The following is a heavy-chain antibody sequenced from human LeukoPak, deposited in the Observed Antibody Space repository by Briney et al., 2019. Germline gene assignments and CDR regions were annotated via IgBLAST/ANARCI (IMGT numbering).Heavy chain of an antibody. J-gene: IGHJ4*02. CDR3: ASWDIVATSGSYYFDY. Sequence: SETLSLTCAVYGSFSAYCWSWIRQPPGKGLEWIGQINHSGSTNYNPSLKSRVTISLDTSKNQFSLKLSSVTAADTAVYYCASWDIVATSGSYYFDYWGQGTLVTVSS. CDR2: INHSGST. V-gene: IGHV4-34*01. CDR1: GSFSAYC. D-gene: IGHD5-12*01.